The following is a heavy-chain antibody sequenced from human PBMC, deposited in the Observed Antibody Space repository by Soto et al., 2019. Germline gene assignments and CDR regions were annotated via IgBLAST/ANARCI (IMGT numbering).Heavy chain of an antibody. V-gene: IGHV3-74*03. CDR1: GFTFGDYW. J-gene: IGHJ4*02. CDR3: ATAEVDY. CDR2: MTGDGRTT. Sequence: GGSLRLSCAASGFTFGDYWMHWVRQPPGKGPEWVSRMTGDGRTTQYADSVKGRFTASRDNAKSTLYLQMNSLRAEDRAVYYCATAEVDYWGPGTLVTVS.